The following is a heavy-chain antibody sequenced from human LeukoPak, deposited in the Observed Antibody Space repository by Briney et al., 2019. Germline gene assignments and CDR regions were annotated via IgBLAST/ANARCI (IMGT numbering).Heavy chain of an antibody. D-gene: IGHD6-13*01. CDR2: IWYDGSDK. CDR1: GFIFSSYG. CDR3: ARDGHSSSWYFFDY. Sequence: GGSLRLSCAASGFIFSSYGMHWVRQAPGKGLAWVAVIWYDGSDKYYADSVKGRFTISRDNSKNTLYLQMNSLRAEDTAVYYCARDGHSSSWYFFDYWGQGTLVTVSS. V-gene: IGHV3-33*01. J-gene: IGHJ4*02.